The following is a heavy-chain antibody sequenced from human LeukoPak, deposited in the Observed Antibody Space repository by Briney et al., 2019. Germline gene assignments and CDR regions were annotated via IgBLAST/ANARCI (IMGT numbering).Heavy chain of an antibody. Sequence: GRSLRLSCAASGFTFSSYGMHWVRQAPGKGLEWVAVISYDGSNKYYADSVKGRFTISRDNSKNTLYLQMNSLRAEDTAVYYCASTVSFDYWGQGSLVTVSS. CDR1: GFTFSSYG. CDR3: ASTVSFDY. J-gene: IGHJ4*02. D-gene: IGHD4-17*01. V-gene: IGHV3-30*03. CDR2: ISYDGSNK.